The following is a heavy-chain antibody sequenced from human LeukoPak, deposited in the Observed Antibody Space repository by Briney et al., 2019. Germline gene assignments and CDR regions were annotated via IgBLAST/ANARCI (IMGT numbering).Heavy chain of an antibody. D-gene: IGHD1-14*01. V-gene: IGHV4-59*08. CDR2: MYYNWNT. CDR3: ARPVTARGGSRGPQHIHY. CDR1: GRSISGYY. J-gene: IGHJ4*02. Sequence: SETLSLTCTVSGRSISGYYWTWIRQPPGKGLEGIGYMYYNWNTNYNPSLKSRVTISVDPSKNQFSLKLTSVTTPDTAVYYCARPVTARGGSRGPQHIHYWGEGTLVSVSS.